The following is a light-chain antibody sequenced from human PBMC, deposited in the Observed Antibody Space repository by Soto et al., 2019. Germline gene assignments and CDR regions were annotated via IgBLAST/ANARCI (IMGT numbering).Light chain of an antibody. Sequence: AIRMTQSPSTFSASTGDRVTITCRASQGISSYLAWYQQKPGKAPKLLIYAASTLQSGVPSRFSGSGSGTDFTLTISCLQSEVFATYFGQQYYSYPWTFGQGTKVEIK. CDR2: AAS. J-gene: IGKJ1*01. V-gene: IGKV1-8*01. CDR3: QQYYSYPWT. CDR1: QGISSY.